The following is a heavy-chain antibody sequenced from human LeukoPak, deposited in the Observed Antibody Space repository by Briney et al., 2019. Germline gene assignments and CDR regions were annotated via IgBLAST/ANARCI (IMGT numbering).Heavy chain of an antibody. CDR1: GGSISSYY. J-gene: IGHJ4*02. Sequence: SETLSLTCTVSGGSISSYYWSWIRQPPGKGLEWIGYIYYSGSTNYNPSLRSRVTISLDTSKNQFSLKLSSVTAADTAVYYCARTFYFDSSGYNPFYYWGQGTLVTVSS. D-gene: IGHD3-22*01. CDR2: IYYSGST. V-gene: IGHV4-59*08. CDR3: ARTFYFDSSGYNPFYY.